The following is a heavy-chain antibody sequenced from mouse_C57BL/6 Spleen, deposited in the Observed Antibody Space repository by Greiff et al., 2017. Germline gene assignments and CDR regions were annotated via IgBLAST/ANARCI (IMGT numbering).Heavy chain of an antibody. CDR1: GFNFKDDY. J-gene: IGHJ2*01. Sequence: VQLQQSGAELVRPGASVKLSCTASGFNFKDDYMHWVKQRPEQGLEWIGWIDPENGDTEYASKFQGKATITADTSSNTAYMQLSSLTSEDTAVYYCNTKGLVYFDYWGQGTTLTVSS. CDR3: NTKGLVYFDY. D-gene: IGHD1-1*02. V-gene: IGHV14-4*01. CDR2: IDPENGDT.